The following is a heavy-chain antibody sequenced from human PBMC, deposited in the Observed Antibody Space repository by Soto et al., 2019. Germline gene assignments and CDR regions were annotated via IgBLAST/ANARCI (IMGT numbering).Heavy chain of an antibody. J-gene: IGHJ4*02. D-gene: IGHD1-26*01. CDR3: ARVREEQWELPRPFGY. V-gene: IGHV3-21*01. Sequence: EVQLVESGGGLVKPGGSLRLSCAASGFTFSSYSMNWVRQAPGKGLEWVSSISSSSSYIYYADSVKGRFTISRDNAKNSLYLQMNSLRGEDTAGDYCARVREEQWELPRPFGYWGQGTLVTVSS. CDR1: GFTFSSYS. CDR2: ISSSSSYI.